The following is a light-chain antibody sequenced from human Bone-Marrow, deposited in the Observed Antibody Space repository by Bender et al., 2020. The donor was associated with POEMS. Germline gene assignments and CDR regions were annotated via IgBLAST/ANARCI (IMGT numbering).Light chain of an antibody. Sequence: QSALTQPASVSGSPGQSITISCTGTRSDVGGYNYVSWYQQHPGKAPKLMIYDVSNRPSGVSNRFSGSKSGNTASLTISGLQAEDEADYYCSSYRSSSIPFVFGTGTKVTVL. CDR2: DVS. CDR3: SSYRSSSIPFV. J-gene: IGLJ1*01. V-gene: IGLV2-14*01. CDR1: RSDVGGYNY.